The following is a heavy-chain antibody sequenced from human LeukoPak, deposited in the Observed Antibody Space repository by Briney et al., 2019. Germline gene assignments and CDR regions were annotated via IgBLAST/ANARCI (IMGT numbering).Heavy chain of an antibody. CDR3: ARPKYSSSWYYFDY. CDR2: IYYSGST. J-gene: IGHJ4*02. CDR1: GFTFSSYSMN. Sequence: GSLRLSCAASGFTFSSYSMNWVRQPPGKGLEWIGSIYYSGSTYYNPSLKSRVTISVDTSKNQFSLKLSSVTAADTAVYYCARPKYSSSWYYFDYWGQGTLVTVSS. V-gene: IGHV4-39*01. D-gene: IGHD6-13*01.